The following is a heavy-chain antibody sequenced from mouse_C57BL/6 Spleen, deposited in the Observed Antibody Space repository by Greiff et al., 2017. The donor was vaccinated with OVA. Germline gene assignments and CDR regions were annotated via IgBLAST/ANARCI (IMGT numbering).Heavy chain of an antibody. J-gene: IGHJ2*01. Sequence: VQLQQPGAELVRPGSSVKLSCKASGYTFTSYWMHWVKQRPIQGLEWIGNIDPSDSETHYNQKFKDKATLTVDKSSSTAYMQLSSLTSEDSAVYYCAPGRGLYYFDYWGQGTTLTVSS. V-gene: IGHV1-52*01. CDR3: APGRGLYYFDY. CDR2: IDPSDSET. CDR1: GYTFTSYW. D-gene: IGHD4-1*01.